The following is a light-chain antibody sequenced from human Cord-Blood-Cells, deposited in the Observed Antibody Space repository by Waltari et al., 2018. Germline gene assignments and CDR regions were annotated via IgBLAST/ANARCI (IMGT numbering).Light chain of an antibody. V-gene: IGKV1-39*01. J-gene: IGKJ5*01. CDR2: AAS. Sequence: DLQMTQSPSSLSASVGDRVTLTCRASQSFSRYFNWYQQKPGKAPKLLIYAASSLQSGVPSRFSGSGSGTEFTRTISSLQPEDFATYYGQQSYSTPPITFGQGTRLEIK. CDR1: QSFSRY. CDR3: QQSYSTPPIT.